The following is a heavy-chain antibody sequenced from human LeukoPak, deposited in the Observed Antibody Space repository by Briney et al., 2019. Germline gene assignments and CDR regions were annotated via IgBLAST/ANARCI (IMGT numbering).Heavy chain of an antibody. V-gene: IGHV4-4*07. CDR1: GGSTSSYY. J-gene: IGHJ3*02. Sequence: SETLSLTCTVSGGSTSSYYWSWIRQPAGKGLEWIGRIYTSGSTNYNPSLKSRVTMSVDTSKNQFSLKLSSVTAADTAVYYCARDYPLWSSGWYSGEGDAFDIWGQGTMVTVSS. CDR2: IYTSGST. CDR3: ARDYPLWSSGWYSGEGDAFDI. D-gene: IGHD6-19*01.